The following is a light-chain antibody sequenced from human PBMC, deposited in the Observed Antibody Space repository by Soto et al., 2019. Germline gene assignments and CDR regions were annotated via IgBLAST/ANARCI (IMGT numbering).Light chain of an antibody. J-gene: IGLJ3*02. V-gene: IGLV2-8*01. CDR1: SSDIGGYNS. CDR3: SSSAGIYHYLV. CDR2: EVN. Sequence: QSVLTQPPSASGSPGQSVTISCTGTSSDIGGYNSVSWYQQHQGKAPRLMIYEVNKRPSGVPDRFSGSKSGYTASLTVSGLQTEDDAFYYCSSSAGIYHYLVFGGGTKLTVL.